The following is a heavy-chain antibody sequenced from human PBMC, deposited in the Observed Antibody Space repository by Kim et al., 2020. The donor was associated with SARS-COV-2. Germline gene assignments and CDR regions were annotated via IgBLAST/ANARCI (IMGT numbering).Heavy chain of an antibody. CDR2: IDPSDSYT. J-gene: IGHJ4*02. V-gene: IGHV5-10-1*01. Sequence: GESLKISCKGSGYSFTSYWISWVRQMPGKGLEWMGRIDPSDSYTNYSPSFQGHVTISADKSISTAYLQWSSLKASDTAMYYCARQSKLGELRYFDWLSEPDYWGQGTLVTVPS. D-gene: IGHD3-9*01. CDR1: GYSFTSYW. CDR3: ARQSKLGELRYFDWLSEPDY.